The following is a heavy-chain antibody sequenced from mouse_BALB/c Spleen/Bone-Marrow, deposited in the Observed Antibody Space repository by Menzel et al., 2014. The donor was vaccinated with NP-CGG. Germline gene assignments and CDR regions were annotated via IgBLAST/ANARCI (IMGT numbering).Heavy chain of an antibody. Sequence: EVHLVESGGGLVKPGGSLKLSCAASGFTFSSYAMSWVRQTPEKRLEWVATISSGGSYTYYPDSVKGRFTISRDNAKNTPYLQMSSLRSEDTAMYYCARHGITRLLDYWGQGTTLTVSS. D-gene: IGHD2-4*01. J-gene: IGHJ2*01. CDR2: ISSGGSYT. CDR1: GFTFSSYA. V-gene: IGHV5-9-3*01. CDR3: ARHGITRLLDY.